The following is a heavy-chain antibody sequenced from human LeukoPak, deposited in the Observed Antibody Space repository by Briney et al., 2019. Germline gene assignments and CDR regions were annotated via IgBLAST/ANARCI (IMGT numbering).Heavy chain of an antibody. Sequence: PGGSLRLSCAASGFTVSSNYMSWVRQAPGKGLEWVSVIYSGGSTYYADSVKGRFTISRDNSKNTLYLQMNSLRAEDTAVYYCAREGRSSGGYPGDAFDIWGQGTMVTVSS. V-gene: IGHV3-66*01. CDR2: IYSGGST. CDR1: GFTVSSNY. J-gene: IGHJ3*02. CDR3: AREGRSSGGYPGDAFDI. D-gene: IGHD6-19*01.